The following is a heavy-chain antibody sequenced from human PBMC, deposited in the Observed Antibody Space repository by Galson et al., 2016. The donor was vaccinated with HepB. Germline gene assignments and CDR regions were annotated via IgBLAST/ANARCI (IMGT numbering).Heavy chain of an antibody. Sequence: SLRLSCAAPGFTFSRYGMHWVRQTPRKGLAWVGVVSNDGSGQYHADSVKGRFTISRDNSKNTLYLQMDSLRVEDTAVYYCAKEGVKGTMKISWYFDLWGRGTLVTVSS. CDR1: GFTFSRYG. CDR2: VSNDGSGQ. D-gene: IGHD1-7*01. V-gene: IGHV3-30*18. J-gene: IGHJ2*01. CDR3: AKEGVKGTMKISWYFDL.